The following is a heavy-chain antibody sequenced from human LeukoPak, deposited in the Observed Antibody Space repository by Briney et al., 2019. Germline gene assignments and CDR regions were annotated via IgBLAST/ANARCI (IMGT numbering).Heavy chain of an antibody. Sequence: PGGSLRLSCAASGFTVSSNYMSWVRQAPGKGLEWVSVIYSGGSTYYADSVKGRFTISRDNSKNTLYLQMNSLRAEDTAVYYCARDSSGYYPYAFDIWGHGTMVTVSS. D-gene: IGHD3-22*01. CDR2: IYSGGST. J-gene: IGHJ3*02. CDR1: GFTVSSNY. V-gene: IGHV3-53*01. CDR3: ARDSSGYYPYAFDI.